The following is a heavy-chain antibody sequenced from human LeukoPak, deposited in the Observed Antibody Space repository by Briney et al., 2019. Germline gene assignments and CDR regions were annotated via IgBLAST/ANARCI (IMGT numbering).Heavy chain of an antibody. J-gene: IGHJ5*02. Sequence: SETLSLTCTVSGGSISTYYWSWIRQPAGKGLEWIGRIYSGGSTNYNPSLKSRVTISVDTSKNQFSLKLSSVTAADTAVYYCAREVPTGERWFDPWGQGTLVTVSS. D-gene: IGHD3-10*01. V-gene: IGHV4-4*07. CDR2: IYSGGST. CDR1: GGSISTYY. CDR3: AREVPTGERWFDP.